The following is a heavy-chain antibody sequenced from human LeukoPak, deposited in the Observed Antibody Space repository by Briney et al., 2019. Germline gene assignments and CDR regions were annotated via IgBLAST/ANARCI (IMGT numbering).Heavy chain of an antibody. Sequence: PGGSLRLSCVASGFTFSTFAMNWVRQAPGEGLEWVSTISETGRSTYYADSVKGQFTISRDNSKNTLYLQMNSLRAEDTAVYYCAEDRGYSYGISEYWGQGTLVTVSS. J-gene: IGHJ4*02. CDR3: AEDRGYSYGISEY. CDR2: ISETGRST. V-gene: IGHV3-23*01. CDR1: GFTFSTFA. D-gene: IGHD5-18*01.